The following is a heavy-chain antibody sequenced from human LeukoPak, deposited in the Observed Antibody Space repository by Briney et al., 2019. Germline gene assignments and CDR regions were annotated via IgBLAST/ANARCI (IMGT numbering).Heavy chain of an antibody. CDR2: MNSDGSST. Sequence: GGSLRLSCAASGFTFSSYWMHWVRQAPGKGLVWVSRMNSDGSSTSYADSVRGRFTISRDNAKNTLYLQMNSPRAEDTAVYYCARGQVWFGELGEYYFDYWGQGTLVTVSS. CDR1: GFTFSSYW. J-gene: IGHJ4*02. CDR3: ARGQVWFGELGEYYFDY. D-gene: IGHD3-10*01. V-gene: IGHV3-74*01.